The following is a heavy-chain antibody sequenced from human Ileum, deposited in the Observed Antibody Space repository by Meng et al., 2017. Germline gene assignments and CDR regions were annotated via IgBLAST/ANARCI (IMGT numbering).Heavy chain of an antibody. CDR3: ARVDGSWSKYFQH. Sequence: ASVKVSCKASGYTFTTYDITWVRQAPGQGLEWMGWISPYNGNTNYAQKFQSRVTMTTDTSATTAYMELRTLISDDAAVYYCARVDGSWSKYFQHWGQGTLVTVSS. D-gene: IGHD6-13*01. J-gene: IGHJ1*01. CDR1: GYTFTTYD. CDR2: ISPYNGNT. V-gene: IGHV1-18*01.